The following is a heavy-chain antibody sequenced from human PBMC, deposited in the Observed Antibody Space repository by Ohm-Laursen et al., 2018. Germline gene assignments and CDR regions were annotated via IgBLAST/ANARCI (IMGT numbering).Heavy chain of an antibody. CDR1: GGAISNYY. J-gene: IGHJ5*02. CDR3: ARQEGYCSSSSCYEVWFDP. Sequence: GTLSLTCTVSGGAISNYYWSWIRQPPGKGLEWIGHINYSGNTNYNPSLKSRLTISVDTSKNQFSLNLISVTAADSAVYYCARQEGYCSSSSCYEVWFDPWGQGTLVTVSS. CDR2: INYSGNT. D-gene: IGHD2-2*01. V-gene: IGHV4-59*08.